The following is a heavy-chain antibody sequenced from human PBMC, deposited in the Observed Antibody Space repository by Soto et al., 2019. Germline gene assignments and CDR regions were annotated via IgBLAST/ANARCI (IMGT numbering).Heavy chain of an antibody. CDR1: GFTFSSYS. CDR3: ARESEDLTSNFDY. CDR2: ISSTTNYI. Sequence: GGSLRLSCAASGFTFSSYSMNWVRRAPGKGLEWVSFISSTTNYIYYGDSMKGRFTISRDNAKNSLYLEMNSLRAEDTAVYYCARESEDLTSNFDYWGQGTLVTVSS. J-gene: IGHJ4*02. V-gene: IGHV3-21*05.